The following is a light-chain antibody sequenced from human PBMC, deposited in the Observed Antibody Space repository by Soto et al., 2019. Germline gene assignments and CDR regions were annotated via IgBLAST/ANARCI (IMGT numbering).Light chain of an antibody. V-gene: IGKV3-15*01. CDR3: QQYDNWPRT. Sequence: DIVMTQSTATMSVSLGERATLSCRASQTVSSRLAWYQQKPGQPPRLLIYDASTRATGIPSRFSGSGSGTEFTLTISSLKSEDFAVYYCQQYDNWPRTFGQGTKVDI. CDR1: QTVSSR. CDR2: DAS. J-gene: IGKJ1*01.